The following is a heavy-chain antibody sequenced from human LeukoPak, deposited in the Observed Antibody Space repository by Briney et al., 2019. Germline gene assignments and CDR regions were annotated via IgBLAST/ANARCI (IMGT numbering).Heavy chain of an antibody. D-gene: IGHD3-22*01. J-gene: IGHJ3*01. V-gene: IGHV3-30*03. Sequence: GRSLRLSCAASGFTFSNYAMHWVRQAPGKGLEWVAIISYDGSNKYYADSVKGRFTISRDNSKNTLYLELRNLRPDDSAVYFCAAEGHSSGRAGTFDFWGQGTMVTVS. CDR3: AAEGHSSGRAGTFDF. CDR2: ISYDGSNK. CDR1: GFTFSNYA.